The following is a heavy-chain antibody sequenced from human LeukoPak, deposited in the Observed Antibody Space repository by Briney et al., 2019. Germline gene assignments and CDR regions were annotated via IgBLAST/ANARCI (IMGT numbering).Heavy chain of an antibody. Sequence: GGSLRLSWAAAGFTYSSYAMSWVREAPGKGLEGVSAISGRGGSTYYADSVKGRYTISRDNSKNTLYLQMNNLRAEDTTMYYCAKDTYDGDYVGNYNYGMDVWGQGTTVTVSS. CDR1: GFTYSSYA. V-gene: IGHV3-23*01. CDR2: ISGRGGST. D-gene: IGHD4-17*01. CDR3: AKDTYDGDYVGNYNYGMDV. J-gene: IGHJ6*02.